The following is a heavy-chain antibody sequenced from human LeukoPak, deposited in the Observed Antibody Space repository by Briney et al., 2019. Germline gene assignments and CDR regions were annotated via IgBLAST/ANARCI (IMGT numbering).Heavy chain of an antibody. J-gene: IGHJ6*02. CDR1: GFTFSSYA. CDR3: ARDPFMCGGDCYYYGMDV. Sequence: GGPVRLSCAASGFTFSSYAMHWVRQAPGKGLEYVSAISSNGGSTYYANSVKGRFTISRDNSKNTLYLQMGSLRAEDMAVYYCARDPFMCGGDCYYYGMDVRGQGTADTVSS. CDR2: ISSNGGST. D-gene: IGHD2-21*01. V-gene: IGHV3-64*01.